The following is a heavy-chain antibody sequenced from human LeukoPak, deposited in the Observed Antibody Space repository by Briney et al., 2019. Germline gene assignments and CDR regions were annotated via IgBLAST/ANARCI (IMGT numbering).Heavy chain of an antibody. CDR2: IIPILGIA. CDR1: GGTFSSYA. V-gene: IGHV1-69*04. J-gene: IGHJ5*02. Sequence: ASVKVSCKASGGTFSSYAISWVRQAPGQGLEWMGRIIPILGIANYAQKFQGRVTITADKSTSTTYMALSSLRSEDTAVCYCARDYHYYDSSGSNWFDPWGQGTLVTVSS. D-gene: IGHD3-22*01. CDR3: ARDYHYYDSSGSNWFDP.